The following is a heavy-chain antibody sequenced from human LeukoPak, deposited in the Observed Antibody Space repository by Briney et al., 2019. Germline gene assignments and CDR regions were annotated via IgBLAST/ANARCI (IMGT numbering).Heavy chain of an antibody. V-gene: IGHV3-30-3*01. Sequence: PGGSLRLSCAASGFTFNSYAMHWVRQAPGKGLEWVAVISYDGSNKYYADSVKGRFTISRDNAKNSLYLQVNSLRAEDTAVYYCARDYYDSSGPSDYWGQGTLVTVSS. CDR3: ARDYYDSSGPSDY. J-gene: IGHJ4*02. D-gene: IGHD3-22*01. CDR1: GFTFNSYA. CDR2: ISYDGSNK.